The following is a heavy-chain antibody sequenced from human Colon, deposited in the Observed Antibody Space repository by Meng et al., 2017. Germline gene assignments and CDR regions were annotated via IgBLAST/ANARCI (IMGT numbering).Heavy chain of an antibody. CDR3: ARANPIRGGPSRRAFDI. CDR2: IISSGSSV. V-gene: IGHV3-21*06. CDR1: GFSFSSYT. J-gene: IGHJ3*02. Sequence: GESLKISCAASGFSFSSYTMNWVRQAPGKGLEWVSFIISSGSSVYYADSVKGRFLISRDNAKNTLYLQMNSLSAEDTAVYFCARANPIRGGPSRRAFDIGGQGKLVNVSS. D-gene: IGHD3-3*02.